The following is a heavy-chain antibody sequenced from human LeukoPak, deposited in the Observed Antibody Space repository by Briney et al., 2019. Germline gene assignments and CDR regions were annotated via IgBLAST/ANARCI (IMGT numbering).Heavy chain of an antibody. V-gene: IGHV4-38-2*02. CDR1: GYSISSGYY. CDR2: IYHSGST. D-gene: IGHD5-18*01. J-gene: IGHJ6*03. Sequence: ASETLSLTCTVSGYSISSGYYWGWIRQPPGKGLEWIGSIYHSGSTYYNPSLKSRVTISVDTSKNQFSLKLSSVTAADTAVYYCARAVDTAMIAFDYYMDVWGKGTTVTVSS. CDR3: ARAVDTAMIAFDYYMDV.